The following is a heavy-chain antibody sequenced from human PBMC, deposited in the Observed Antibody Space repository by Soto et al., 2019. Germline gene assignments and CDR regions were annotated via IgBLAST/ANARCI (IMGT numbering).Heavy chain of an antibody. D-gene: IGHD6-13*01. CDR1: GGSISSYY. V-gene: IGHV4-59*08. Sequence: SETLSLTYTVSGGSISSYYWSWIRQPPGKGLEWIGYIYYSGSTNYNPSLKSRVTISVDTSKNQFSLKLSSVTAADTAVYYCARLLSSSWYYNDYWGQGTLVTVSS. CDR2: IYYSGST. J-gene: IGHJ4*02. CDR3: ARLLSSSWYYNDY.